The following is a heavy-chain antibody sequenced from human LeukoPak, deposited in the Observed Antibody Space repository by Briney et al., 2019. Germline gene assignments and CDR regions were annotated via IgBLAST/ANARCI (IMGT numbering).Heavy chain of an antibody. V-gene: IGHV3-49*04. Sequence: GGSLRLSCTASGFTFGDYAMSWVRQAPGKGLEWVGFIRSKAYGGTTEYAASVRGRFTVSRDDSKSIAYLQMDSLNTEDTAVYYCARGDGGNRRFDYWGQGTLVTVSS. D-gene: IGHD4-23*01. CDR1: GFTFGDYA. CDR3: ARGDGGNRRFDY. CDR2: IRSKAYGGTT. J-gene: IGHJ4*02.